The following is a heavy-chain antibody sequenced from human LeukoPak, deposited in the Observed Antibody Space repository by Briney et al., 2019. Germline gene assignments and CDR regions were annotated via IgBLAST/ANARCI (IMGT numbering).Heavy chain of an antibody. Sequence: ASVKVSCKASGYTFTGYYMHWVRQAPGQGLEWMGWINPNSRGTNYAQKFQGWVTMTRDTSISTAYMELSRLRSDDTAVYYCARGRSGWPLDAFDIWGQGTMVTVSS. CDR1: GYTFTGYY. V-gene: IGHV1-2*04. J-gene: IGHJ3*02. CDR3: ARGRSGWPLDAFDI. D-gene: IGHD6-19*01. CDR2: INPNSRGT.